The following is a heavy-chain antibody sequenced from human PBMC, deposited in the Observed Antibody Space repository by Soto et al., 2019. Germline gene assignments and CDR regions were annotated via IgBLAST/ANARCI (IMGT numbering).Heavy chain of an antibody. CDR1: GGSISDSY. Sequence: PSETLSLTCTVSGGSISDSYWSWIRQPPGKGMEWIGYIYYTGTTYYNPSLKSRVTISIDTSKNQFSLKLNSVTAADTAVYYFARDPKYDILTGSYYYYAMDVWGQGPTVTVS. J-gene: IGHJ6*02. CDR3: ARDPKYDILTGSYYYYAMDV. CDR2: IYYTGTT. D-gene: IGHD3-9*01. V-gene: IGHV4-59*01.